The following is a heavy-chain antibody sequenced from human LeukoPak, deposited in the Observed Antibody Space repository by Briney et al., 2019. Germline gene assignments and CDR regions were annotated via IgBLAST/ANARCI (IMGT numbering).Heavy chain of an antibody. J-gene: IGHJ4*02. CDR3: ARDRSRYFDF. CDR1: GYTFTGYY. CDR2: INPASGGT. V-gene: IGHV1-2*02. D-gene: IGHD1-26*01. Sequence: ASVKASCKASGYTFTGYYMHWVRQAPGQGLEWMGWINPASGGTDYAQKFQGRVTITRDTSISTVYMDLRGLTADDTALYFCARDRSRYFDFWGQGTLVTVSS.